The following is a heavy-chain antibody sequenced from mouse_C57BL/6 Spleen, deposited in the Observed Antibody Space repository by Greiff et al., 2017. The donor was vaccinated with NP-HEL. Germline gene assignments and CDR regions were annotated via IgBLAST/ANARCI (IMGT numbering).Heavy chain of an antibody. CDR2: INPSSGYT. Sequence: VKVVESGAELARPGASVKMSCKASGYTFTSYTMHWVKQRPGQGLEWIGYINPSSGYTKYNQKFKDKATLTADKSSSTAYMQLSSLTSEDSAVYYCARGSSYERGYFDYWGQGTTLTVSS. V-gene: IGHV1-4*01. D-gene: IGHD1-1*01. CDR1: GYTFTSYT. J-gene: IGHJ2*01. CDR3: ARGSSYERGYFDY.